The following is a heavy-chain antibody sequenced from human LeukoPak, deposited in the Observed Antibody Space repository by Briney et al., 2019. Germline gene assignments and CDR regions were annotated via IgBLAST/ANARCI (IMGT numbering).Heavy chain of an antibody. D-gene: IGHD4-17*01. CDR3: ARYDYDDYDAFDV. J-gene: IGHJ3*01. CDR1: GFTFSSYA. Sequence: PGGSLRLSCAASGFTFSSYAMHWVRQAPGKGLEWVAVISYDGSNKYYADSVKGRFTISRDNSKNTLYLQMNSLTAEDTAVYYCARYDYDDYDAFDVWGQGTMVTVSS. V-gene: IGHV3-30*04. CDR2: ISYDGSNK.